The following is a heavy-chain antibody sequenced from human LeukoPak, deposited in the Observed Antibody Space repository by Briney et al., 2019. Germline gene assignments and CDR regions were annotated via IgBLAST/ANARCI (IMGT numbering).Heavy chain of an antibody. CDR2: THYRSKWSN. CDR3: ARVGYYDSSGYYAFDY. CDR1: GDSVSSNSAA. Sequence: QTLSLTCAISGDSVSSNSAAWIWIRQSPSRGPEWLGRTHYRSKWSNDYTVSVKSRITINPDTSTNQFSLQLNSVTPEDTAVYYCARVGYYDSSGYYAFDYWGQGTLVTVSS. D-gene: IGHD3-22*01. J-gene: IGHJ4*02. V-gene: IGHV6-1*01.